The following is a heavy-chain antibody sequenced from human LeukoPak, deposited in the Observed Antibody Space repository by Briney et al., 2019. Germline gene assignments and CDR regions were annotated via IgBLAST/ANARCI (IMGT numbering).Heavy chain of an antibody. CDR3: ARDVYYDSSGYYHSGFRSDP. J-gene: IGHJ5*02. V-gene: IGHV3-48*02. D-gene: IGHD3-22*01. CDR2: ISSSSSTI. CDR1: GFTFSSYS. Sequence: PGGSLRLSCAASGFTFSSYSMNWVRQAPGKGLEWVSYISSSSSTIYYADSVKGRFTISRDNAKNSLYLQMNSLRDEDTAVYYCARDVYYDSSGYYHSGFRSDPWGQGTLVTVSS.